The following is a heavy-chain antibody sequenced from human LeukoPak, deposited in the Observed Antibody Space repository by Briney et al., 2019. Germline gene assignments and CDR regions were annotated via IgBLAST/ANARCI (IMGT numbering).Heavy chain of an antibody. Sequence: PGGSLRLSCAASGFTVSSNYMNWVRQAPGKGLEWVSSISRSGSTKYYADSVKGRFTISRDNAKNSLFLQMNSLRAEDTAVYYCARTFRHQALYHIYYYYYYMDVWGKGTTVTISS. CDR3: ARTFRHQALYHIYYYYYYMDV. CDR2: ISRSGSTK. J-gene: IGHJ6*03. V-gene: IGHV3-11*01. D-gene: IGHD2-2*02. CDR1: GFTVSSNY.